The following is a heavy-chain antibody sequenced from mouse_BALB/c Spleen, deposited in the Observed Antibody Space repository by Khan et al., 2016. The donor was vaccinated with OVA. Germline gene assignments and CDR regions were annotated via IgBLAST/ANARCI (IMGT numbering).Heavy chain of an antibody. CDR3: ARKDYYDYDPFPY. V-gene: IGHV3-2*02. CDR1: GYSITSEFA. CDR2: ISYSGNT. D-gene: IGHD2-4*01. J-gene: IGHJ3*01. Sequence: VQLKESGPGLVKPSQSLSLTCTVTGYSITSEFAWNWIRQFPGNKLEWMGYISYSGNTRSNPSLKSLISITRDTSRNQFFLQLNSVTTEDTATYYCARKDYYDYDPFPYGGQGTLVTVSA.